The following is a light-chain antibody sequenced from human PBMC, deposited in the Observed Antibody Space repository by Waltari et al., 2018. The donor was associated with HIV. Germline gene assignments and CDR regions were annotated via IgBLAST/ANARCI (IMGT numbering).Light chain of an antibody. Sequence: QSVLTQPSSASGTPGQTVTIFCSGSSSNVGAIIVNWYQQLPGTAPNLLTYNNDQRPSGVPDRFSGSKSGTSASLAVSGLQPEDEADYYCATWDDNLNGLLFGGRTKLTVL. CDR2: NND. CDR1: SSNVGAII. CDR3: ATWDDNLNGLL. V-gene: IGLV1-44*01. J-gene: IGLJ2*01.